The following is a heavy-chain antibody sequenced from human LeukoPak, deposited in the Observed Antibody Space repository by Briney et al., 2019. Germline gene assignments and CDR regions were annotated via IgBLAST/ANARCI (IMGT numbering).Heavy chain of an antibody. CDR1: GFTFSSYG. V-gene: IGHV3-30*02. Sequence: GGSLRLSCAASGFTFSSYGMHWVRQAPGKGLEWVAFIRHDGSNKYYADSVKGRFTISRDNSKNTLYLQMNSLRAEDTAVYYCAKDGRHYYDSSGYLNGAFDIWGQGTMVTVSS. J-gene: IGHJ3*02. CDR2: IRHDGSNK. D-gene: IGHD3-22*01. CDR3: AKDGRHYYDSSGYLNGAFDI.